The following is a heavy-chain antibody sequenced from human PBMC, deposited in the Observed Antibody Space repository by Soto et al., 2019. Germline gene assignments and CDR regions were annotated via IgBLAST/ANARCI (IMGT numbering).Heavy chain of an antibody. V-gene: IGHV1-3*01. CDR2: INAGNGNT. D-gene: IGHD3-3*01. CDR3: ARDPTRYDFWSGYYQPQYYFEY. J-gene: IGHJ4*02. Sequence: ASVKVSCKASGYTFTSYAMHWVRQAPGQRLEWMGWINAGNGNTKYSRKFQGRVTITRDTSASTAYMELSSLRSEDTAVYYCARDPTRYDFWSGYYQPQYYFEYWGQGTLVTVSS. CDR1: GYTFTSYA.